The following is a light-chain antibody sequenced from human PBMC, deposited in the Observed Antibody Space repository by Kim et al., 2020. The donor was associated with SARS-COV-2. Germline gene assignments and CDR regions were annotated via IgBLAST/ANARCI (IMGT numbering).Light chain of an antibody. CDR2: AAS. J-gene: IGKJ5*01. Sequence: SVGDRVTITCRASQGIRNELAWYQQKPEKAPKRLIYAASSLQSGVPSRFSGSGSGTEFTLTISSLQPEDFATYYCLQHSSYPLTFGQGTRLEIK. CDR3: LQHSSYPLT. CDR1: QGIRNE. V-gene: IGKV1-17*01.